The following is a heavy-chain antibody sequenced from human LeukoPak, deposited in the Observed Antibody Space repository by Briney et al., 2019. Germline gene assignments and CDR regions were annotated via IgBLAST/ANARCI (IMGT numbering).Heavy chain of an antibody. CDR1: GFTFSSYG. CDR2: MSYDGSNK. D-gene: IGHD6-13*01. Sequence: GGSLRLSCAASGFTFSSYGMHWVRQAPGKGLEWVAVMSYDGSNKYYADSVKGRFTLSRDNSKNTLYLEMNSLRAEDTAVYYCATLPIAADAFDIWGQGTMVTVSS. J-gene: IGHJ3*02. V-gene: IGHV3-30*03. CDR3: ATLPIAADAFDI.